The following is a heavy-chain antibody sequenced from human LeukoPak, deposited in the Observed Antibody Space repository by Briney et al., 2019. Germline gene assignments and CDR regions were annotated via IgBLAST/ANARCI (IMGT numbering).Heavy chain of an antibody. V-gene: IGHV1-69*13. CDR2: IIPIFGTA. Sequence: ASVKVSCKASGGTFSSYAISWVRQAPGQGLEWMGGIIPIFGTANYAQKFQGRVTITADESTSTAYMELSSLRSEDTAVYYCATSSVVEMATITSFDYWGQGTLVTVSS. D-gene: IGHD5-24*01. J-gene: IGHJ4*02. CDR1: GGTFSSYA. CDR3: ATSSVVEMATITSFDY.